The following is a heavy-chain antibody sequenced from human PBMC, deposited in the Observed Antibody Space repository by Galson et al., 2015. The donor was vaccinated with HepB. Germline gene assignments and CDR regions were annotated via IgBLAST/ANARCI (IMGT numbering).Heavy chain of an antibody. CDR1: GFTFNTYT. V-gene: IGHV3-30-3*01. J-gene: IGHJ4*02. CDR2: ISSAGDKQ. D-gene: IGHD1-26*01. CDR3: AWDAMGRGSGSYSAFDC. Sequence: SLRLSCAASGFTFNTYTMQWVRQAPGKGLEWVAAISSAGDKQSHTDSVKGRFTFSRDNSENMLYLQMNSLRLEDTAVYYCAWDAMGRGSGSYSAFDCWGQGTLVIVSS.